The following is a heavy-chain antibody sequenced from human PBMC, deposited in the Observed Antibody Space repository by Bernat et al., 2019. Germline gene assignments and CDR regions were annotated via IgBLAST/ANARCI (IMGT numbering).Heavy chain of an antibody. CDR1: ITSSHY. Sequence: QLQLQESGPGLVKPSETLSLTCTVSITSSHYWVWIRQPPGKGLEWIGSINYSGTTDYNPSLKSRVIISVDTSTNQFSLKLNTVAAAETAIYYWARHQRGTMFGDWGQGTLVTVSS. D-gene: IGHD3-10*02. CDR2: INYSGTT. J-gene: IGHJ1*01. V-gene: IGHV4-39*01. CDR3: ARHQRGTMFGD.